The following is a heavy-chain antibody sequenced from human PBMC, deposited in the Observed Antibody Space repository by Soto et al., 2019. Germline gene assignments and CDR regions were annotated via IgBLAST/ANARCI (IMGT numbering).Heavy chain of an antibody. V-gene: IGHV3-73*01. CDR1: GFAFNDSA. J-gene: IGHJ4*02. D-gene: IGHD2-15*01. CDR2: VRSKTNNYAT. CDR3: TNNFV. Sequence: DVQVVQSGGGLVQPGGSLKLSCAASGFAFNDSAMHWVRQASGKGLEWVARVRSKTNNYATAYAVSVRGRFTVSRDDSMGTTYLQMNSLKTEDTAMYYCTNNFVWGQRVLVTVSP.